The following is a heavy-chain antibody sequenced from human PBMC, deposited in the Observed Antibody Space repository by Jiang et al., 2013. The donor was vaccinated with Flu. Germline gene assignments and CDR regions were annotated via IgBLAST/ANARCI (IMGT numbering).Heavy chain of an antibody. Sequence: VQLVESGGGVVQPGRSLRLSCAASGFTFSSYAMHWVRQAPGKGLEWVAVISYDGSNKYYADSVKGRFTISRDNSKNTLYLQMNSLRAEDTAVYYCARDRPSPEVEMATITDFGLGGVFDI. D-gene: IGHD5-24*01. CDR1: GFTFSSYA. CDR2: ISYDGSNK. V-gene: IGHV3-30*04. CDR3: ARDRPSPEVEMATITDFGLGGVFDI. J-gene: IGHJ3*02.